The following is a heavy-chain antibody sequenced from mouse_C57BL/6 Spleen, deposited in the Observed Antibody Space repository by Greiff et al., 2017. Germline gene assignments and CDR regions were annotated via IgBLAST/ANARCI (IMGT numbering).Heavy chain of an antibody. D-gene: IGHD2-2*01. Sequence: LVESGAELVRPGTSVKVSCKASGYAFTNYLIEWVKQRPGQGLEWIGVINPGSGGTNYNEKFKGKATLTADKSSSTAYMQLSSLTSEDSAVYFCARSGGYDLGYAMDYWGQGTSVTVSS. J-gene: IGHJ4*01. CDR3: ARSGGYDLGYAMDY. V-gene: IGHV1-54*01. CDR1: GYAFTNYL. CDR2: INPGSGGT.